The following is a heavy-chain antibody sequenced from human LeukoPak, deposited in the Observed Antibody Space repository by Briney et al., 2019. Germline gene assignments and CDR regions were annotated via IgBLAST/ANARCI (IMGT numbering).Heavy chain of an antibody. CDR2: INHSGST. CDR1: GGSFSGYY. CDR3: ARGYYYDSSALDY. V-gene: IGHV4-34*01. Sequence: SETLSLTCAVYGGSFSGYYWSWIRQLPGKGLEWIGEINHSGSTNYNPSLKSRVTISVDTSKNQFSLKLSSVTAADTAVYYCARGYYYDSSALDYWGQGTLVTVSS. D-gene: IGHD3-22*01. J-gene: IGHJ4*02.